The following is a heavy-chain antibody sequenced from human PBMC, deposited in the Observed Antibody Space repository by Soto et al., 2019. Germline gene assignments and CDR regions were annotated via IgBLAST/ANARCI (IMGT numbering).Heavy chain of an antibody. D-gene: IGHD3-22*01. CDR1: GFIFNNYA. V-gene: IGHV1-18*04. CDR2: ISANSGNT. CDR3: ATAGNYDSSGRDF. Sequence: GASVKVSCKAFGFIFNNYAISWVRQAPGQGLEWMGWISANSGNTNYAQKLQGRVTMTTDTSTSTAYMGLRSLRSDDTAVYYCATAGNYDSSGRDFWGQGTLVTVSS. J-gene: IGHJ4*02.